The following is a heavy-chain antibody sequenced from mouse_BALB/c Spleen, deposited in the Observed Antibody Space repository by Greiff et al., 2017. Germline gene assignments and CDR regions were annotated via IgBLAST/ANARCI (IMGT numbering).Heavy chain of an antibody. V-gene: IGHV5-12-1*01. CDR3: ARQGYYYAMDY. CDR1: GFAFSSYD. Sequence: DVKLVESGGGLVKPGGSLKLSCAASGFAFSSYDMSWVRQTPEKRLEWVAYISSGGGSTYYPDTVKGRFTISRDNAKNTLYLQMSSLKSEDTAMYYCARQGYYYAMDYWGQGTSVTVSS. J-gene: IGHJ4*01. CDR2: ISSGGGST.